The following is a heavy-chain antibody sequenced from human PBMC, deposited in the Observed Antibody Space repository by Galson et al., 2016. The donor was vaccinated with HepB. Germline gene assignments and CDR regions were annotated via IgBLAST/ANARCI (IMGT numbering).Heavy chain of an antibody. CDR1: GFTFSSYA. Sequence: SLRLSCAASGFTFSSYAMHWVRQAPGKGLEWVAVISFDGSDKYYADSVKGRFTISRDNSKNTLHVEMNSLRAEETAVYYWARAKTHLWGDYGILYWGQGTQVTVSS. V-gene: IGHV3-30-3*01. J-gene: IGHJ4*02. D-gene: IGHD4-17*01. CDR3: ARAKTHLWGDYGILY. CDR2: ISFDGSDK.